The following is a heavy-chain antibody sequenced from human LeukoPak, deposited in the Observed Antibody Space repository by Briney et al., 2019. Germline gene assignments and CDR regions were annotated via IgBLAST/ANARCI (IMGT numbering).Heavy chain of an antibody. CDR1: GCSISSGDYY. Sequence: PSETLSLTCTVSGCSISSGDYYWSWIRQPPGKGLEWIGYIYYSGSTYYNPSLKSRVTISVDTSKNQFSLKLSSVTAADTAVYYCARGVIFDQAYFFDYWGQGTLVTVSS. V-gene: IGHV4-30-4*01. D-gene: IGHD2-21*01. CDR2: IYYSGST. J-gene: IGHJ4*02. CDR3: ARGVIFDQAYFFDY.